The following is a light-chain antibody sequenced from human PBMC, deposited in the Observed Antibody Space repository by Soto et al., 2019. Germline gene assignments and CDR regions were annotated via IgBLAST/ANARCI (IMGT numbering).Light chain of an antibody. J-gene: IGKJ1*01. V-gene: IGKV1-39*01. CDR3: QQTYTTPVT. CDR2: AAS. CDR1: QNINSY. Sequence: DIQMTQSPSSLSAFVGDRVTITCRASQNINSYLNWYQHKPGKAPKLLIYAASGLQSGVPSRFSGSGSGTDFAPTISSLQPEDFTTYYCQQTYTTPVTFGKGTKVDIK.